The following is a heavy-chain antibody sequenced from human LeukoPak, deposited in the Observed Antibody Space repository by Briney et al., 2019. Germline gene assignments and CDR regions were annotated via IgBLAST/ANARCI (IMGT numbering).Heavy chain of an antibody. CDR1: GFTVSSNY. J-gene: IGHJ4*02. D-gene: IGHD7-27*01. Sequence: GGSLRLSCAASGFTVSSNYMSWVRQAPGKGLEWVSVIYSGGSTYYADSVKGRFTISRDNSKNTLYLQMGSLRAEDMAVYFCARDFNWGYDYWGQGTLVTVSS. CDR3: ARDFNWGYDY. V-gene: IGHV3-66*01. CDR2: IYSGGST.